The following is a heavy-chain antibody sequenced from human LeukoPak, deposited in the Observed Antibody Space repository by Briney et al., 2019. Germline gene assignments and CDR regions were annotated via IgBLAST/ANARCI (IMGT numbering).Heavy chain of an antibody. CDR3: VKDFQHSSAYDAFDV. CDR2: TSGDGVAT. D-gene: IGHD3-22*01. V-gene: IGHV3-43*02. CDR1: GFTFDQYA. Sequence: GGSLRLSCEASGFTFDQYAMHWVRQAPGKGLEWISLTSGDGVATYYADSVKGRFTISRAKTKNSLYLQMNGLKTEDTAMYYCVKDFQHSSAYDAFDVCGQGTLVTVCS. J-gene: IGHJ3*01.